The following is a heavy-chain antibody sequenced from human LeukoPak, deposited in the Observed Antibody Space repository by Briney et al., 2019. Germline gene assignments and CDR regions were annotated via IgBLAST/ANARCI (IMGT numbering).Heavy chain of an antibody. D-gene: IGHD3-3*01. V-gene: IGHV1-2*04. CDR1: GYTFTGYY. CDR3: ARDGGRSGYYEYSPNFDY. CDR2: INPNSGGT. Sequence: ASVKVSCKASGYTFTGYYMHWVRRAPGQGLEWMGWINPNSGGTNYAQKFQGWVTMTRDTSISTAYMELSRLRSDDTAVYYCARDGGRSGYYEYSPNFDYWGQGTLVTVSS. J-gene: IGHJ4*02.